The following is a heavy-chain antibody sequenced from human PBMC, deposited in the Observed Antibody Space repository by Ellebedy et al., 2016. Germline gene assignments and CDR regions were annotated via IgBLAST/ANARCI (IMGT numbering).Heavy chain of an antibody. CDR2: IYTSGST. J-gene: IGHJ5*02. CDR3: ARAGPGSGSRFDP. D-gene: IGHD3-10*01. CDR1: GGSFSGYY. Sequence: SETLSLXCAVYGGSFSGYYWSWIRQPAGKGLEWIGRIYTSGSTNYNPSLKSRVTMSVDTSKNQFSLKLSSVTAADTAVYYCARAGPGSGSRFDPWGQGTLVTVSS. V-gene: IGHV4-59*10.